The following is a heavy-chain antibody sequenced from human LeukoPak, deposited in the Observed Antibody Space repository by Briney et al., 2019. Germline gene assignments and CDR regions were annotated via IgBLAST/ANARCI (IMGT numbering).Heavy chain of an antibody. CDR1: GYSFTTYC. CDR2: INPSDSYT. V-gene: IGHV5-10-1*01. J-gene: IGHJ4*02. D-gene: IGHD3-22*01. Sequence: GESLRISCKASGYSFTTYCISWVRQMPGKGLEWMGRINPSDSYTNYSPSFQGHVTISADKSISTAYLQWSSLKASDTAMYYCARLYYYDSSGYFFDYWGQGTLVTASS. CDR3: ARLYYYDSSGYFFDY.